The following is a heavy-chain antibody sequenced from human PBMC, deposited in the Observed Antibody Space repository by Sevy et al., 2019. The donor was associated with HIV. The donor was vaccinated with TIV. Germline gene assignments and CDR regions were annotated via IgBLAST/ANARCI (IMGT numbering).Heavy chain of an antibody. Sequence: GESLKISCKGSGYSFTSYWIGWVRQMPGKGLEWMGSIYPGDSDTRYSPSFQGQVTISADKSISTAYLQWSSLKASDTAMYYCARGPHDYGDYFDYWGQGTLVTVSS. CDR3: ARGPHDYGDYFDY. V-gene: IGHV5-51*01. CDR2: IYPGDSDT. J-gene: IGHJ4*02. CDR1: GYSFTSYW. D-gene: IGHD4-17*01.